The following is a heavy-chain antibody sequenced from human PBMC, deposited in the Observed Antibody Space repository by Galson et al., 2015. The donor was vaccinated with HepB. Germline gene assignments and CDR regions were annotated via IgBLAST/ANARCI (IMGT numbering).Heavy chain of an antibody. Sequence: SVKVSCKASGYTFTSYYMHWVRQAPGQGLEWRGIINPSGGSTSYAQKFQGRVTMTRDTSTSTVYMELSSLRSEDTAVYYCARDSSGSGYCSSTSCDTGYFDLWGRGTLVTVSS. CDR1: GYTFTSYY. J-gene: IGHJ2*01. CDR2: INPSGGST. CDR3: ARDSSGSGYCSSTSCDTGYFDL. D-gene: IGHD2-2*02. V-gene: IGHV1-46*01.